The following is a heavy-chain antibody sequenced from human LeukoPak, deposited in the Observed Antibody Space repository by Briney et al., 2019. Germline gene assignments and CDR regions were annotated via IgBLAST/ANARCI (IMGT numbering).Heavy chain of an antibody. D-gene: IGHD3-16*02. CDR3: AKVTHSVWGIYRDLDY. J-gene: IGHJ4*02. Sequence: GGSLRLSCAASGFTFSSYAMSWVRQAPGKGLEWVSAISGSGGSTYYADSVKGRFTISRDNSKNTLYLQMNSLRAEDTAVYYLAKVTHSVWGIYRDLDYWGQETLVTVSS. CDR2: ISGSGGST. V-gene: IGHV3-23*01. CDR1: GFTFSSYA.